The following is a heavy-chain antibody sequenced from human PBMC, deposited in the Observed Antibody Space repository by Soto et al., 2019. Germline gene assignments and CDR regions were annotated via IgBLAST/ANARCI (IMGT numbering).Heavy chain of an antibody. CDR2: IYHSGST. J-gene: IGHJ4*02. D-gene: IGHD1-26*01. CDR3: WAGVGLPRYY. CDR1: GGSISSGGYS. Sequence: QLQLQESGSGLVKPSQTLSLTCAVSGGSISSGGYSWSWIRQPPGKGLAWIGYIYHSGSTYYNPSLRSRFTISVVRSNTQFSRRLCSVTAAASAVYYCWAGVGLPRYYWGEGTLVTVSS. V-gene: IGHV4-30-2*01.